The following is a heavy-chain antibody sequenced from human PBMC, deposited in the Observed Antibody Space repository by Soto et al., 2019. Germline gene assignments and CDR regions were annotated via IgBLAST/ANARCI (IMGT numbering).Heavy chain of an antibody. J-gene: IGHJ4*02. D-gene: IGHD3-10*01. CDR2: IYPSGGST. CDR1: GYTFTNYY. V-gene: IGHV1-46*01. CDR3: ARDFSGPMDY. Sequence: ASVKVYGKASGYTFTNYYMHWVRQAPGQGLEWMGIIYPSGGSTRNAQKFQGRVTMTRDTSTSTVYMELSSLRSGDTAVYYCARDFSGPMDYWGRGTLVTVSS.